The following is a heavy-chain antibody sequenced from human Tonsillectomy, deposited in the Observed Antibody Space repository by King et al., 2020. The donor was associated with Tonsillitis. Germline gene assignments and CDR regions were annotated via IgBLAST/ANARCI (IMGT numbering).Heavy chain of an antibody. J-gene: IGHJ5*02. D-gene: IGHD3-16*01. CDR2: IFPGDSDT. CDR1: GYSFTTYW. Sequence: VQLVESGAEVKKPGESLKISCKGSGYSFTTYWIGWVRQMPGKGLEWMAIIFPGDSDTRYSPSFQGQVTISADKSISTAYLQWSSLKASDTAMYYCARFRFGASNWFDPWGQGTLVTVSS. V-gene: IGHV5-51*01. CDR3: ARFRFGASNWFDP.